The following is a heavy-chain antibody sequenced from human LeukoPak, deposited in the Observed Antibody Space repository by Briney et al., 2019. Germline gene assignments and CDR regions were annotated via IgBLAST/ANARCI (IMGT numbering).Heavy chain of an antibody. J-gene: IGHJ4*02. CDR2: INTDGSST. CDR3: AREKYQRGYSY. CDR1: GFTFSDHW. V-gene: IGHV3-74*01. D-gene: IGHD5-18*01. Sequence: GGSLRLSCAASGFTFSDHWMHWVRQAPGKGLVWVSHINTDGSSTTYADSVKGRFTISRDNAKNTLYLQMNSLRAEDTAVYYCAREKYQRGYSYWGQGALVTVSS.